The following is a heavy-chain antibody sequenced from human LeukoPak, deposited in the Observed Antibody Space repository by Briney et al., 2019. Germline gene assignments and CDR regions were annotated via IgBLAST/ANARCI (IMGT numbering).Heavy chain of an antibody. CDR3: ARRLRDWVTTSYYYGMDV. Sequence: SVTVSCTASGGTFSSYAISWVRQAPGQGLEWMGGIIPIFGTANYAQKFQGRVTITADESTSTAYMELSSLRSEDTAVYYCARRLRDWVTTSYYYGMDVWGQGTTVTVSS. CDR2: IIPIFGTA. D-gene: IGHD4-11*01. V-gene: IGHV1-69*01. CDR1: GGTFSSYA. J-gene: IGHJ6*02.